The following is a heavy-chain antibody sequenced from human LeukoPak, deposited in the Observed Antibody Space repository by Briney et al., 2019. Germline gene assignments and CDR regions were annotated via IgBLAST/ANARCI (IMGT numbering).Heavy chain of an antibody. D-gene: IGHD3-22*01. CDR2: IYTSGST. V-gene: IGHV4-61*02. CDR1: GGSTSSGSYY. J-gene: IGHJ4*02. CDR3: ARVTTGGYYNC. Sequence: SETLSLTCTVSGGSTSSGSYYWSWIRQPAGKGLEWIGRIYTSGSTNYNPSLKSRVTISVDTSKNQFSLKLSSVTAADTAVYYCARVTTGGYYNCWGQGTLVTVSS.